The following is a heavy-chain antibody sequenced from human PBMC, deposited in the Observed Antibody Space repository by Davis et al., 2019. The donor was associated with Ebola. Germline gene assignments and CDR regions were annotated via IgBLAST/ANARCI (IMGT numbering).Heavy chain of an antibody. V-gene: IGHV3-33*01. CDR1: GFTLSGYD. CDR2: IWDDGSNK. D-gene: IGHD4-17*01. Sequence: PGGSLRLSCAAFGFTLSGYDMNWVRQAPGKGLQWVAVIWDDGSNKYYADSVKGRFTISRDNSKNTLYLQMNSLRAEDTAMYHCTRHVPGDFWYFDLWGRGTLVTVSA. J-gene: IGHJ2*01. CDR3: TRHVPGDFWYFDL.